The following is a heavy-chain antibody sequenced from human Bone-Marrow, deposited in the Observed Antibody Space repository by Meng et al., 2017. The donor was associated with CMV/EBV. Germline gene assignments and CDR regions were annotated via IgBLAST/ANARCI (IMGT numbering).Heavy chain of an antibody. V-gene: IGHV3-21*01. J-gene: IGHJ4*02. D-gene: IGHD3-9*01. CDR1: TFSSYS. CDR3: ARYYDILTGYYREYYFDY. Sequence: TFSSYSMNWVRQAPGKGLEWVSSISSSSSYIYYADSVKGRFTISRDNAKNSLYLQMNSLRAEDTAVYYCARYYDILTGYYREYYFDYWGQGTLVTVSS. CDR2: ISSSSSYI.